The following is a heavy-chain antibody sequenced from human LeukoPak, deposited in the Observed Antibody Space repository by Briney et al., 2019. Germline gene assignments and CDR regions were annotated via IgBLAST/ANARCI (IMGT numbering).Heavy chain of an antibody. CDR1: GGSISSSSYY. CDR3: APRTHCSSTSCFPTPFDY. CDR2: IYYSGST. Sequence: SETLSLTCTLSGGSISSSSYYCGWVRPPPRKGLGWVGSIYYSGSTYYNPSLKSRVTISVDTSKNLFSLKLSSVTAADTAVYYCAPRTHCSSTSCFPTPFDYWGQGTLVTVSS. V-gene: IGHV4-39*01. J-gene: IGHJ4*02. D-gene: IGHD2-2*01.